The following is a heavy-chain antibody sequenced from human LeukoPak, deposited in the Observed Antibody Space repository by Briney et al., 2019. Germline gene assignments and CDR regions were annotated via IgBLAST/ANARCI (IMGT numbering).Heavy chain of an antibody. V-gene: IGHV3-30*04. J-gene: IGHJ4*02. CDR3: XXXXXXXYCFDX. CDR2: ISYDGSKR. D-gene: IGHD2-8*02. Sequence: GRSLRLSCVASGFTFSNHGMHWVRQAPGKGLEWVALISYDGSKRYHADSVKGRFTISRDDSKNTLYLQMNSLTAEDTALYYCXXXXXXXYCFDXXXXXTLVTVSS. CDR1: GFTFSNHG.